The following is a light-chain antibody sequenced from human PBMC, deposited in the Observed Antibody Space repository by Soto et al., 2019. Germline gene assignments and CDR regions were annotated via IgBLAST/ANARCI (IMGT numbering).Light chain of an antibody. CDR1: QSVSSY. J-gene: IGKJ1*01. CDR3: QQRSSWPVT. V-gene: IGKV3-11*01. CDR2: DAS. Sequence: EIVLTQSPGTLSLSPGERATLSCRASQSVSSYLAWYQQKPGQVPRLLIYDASTRATGISARFSGSGSGTDFTLTISSLEPEDFAVYYCQQRSSWPVTFGQGTRVEVK.